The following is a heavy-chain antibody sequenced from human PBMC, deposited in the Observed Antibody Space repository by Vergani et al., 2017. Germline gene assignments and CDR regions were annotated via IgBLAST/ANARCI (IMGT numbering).Heavy chain of an antibody. D-gene: IGHD6-6*01. CDR3: ASGSSNDY. CDR1: GFTFSSYA. V-gene: IGHV3-30-3*01. J-gene: IGHJ4*02. Sequence: VQLVESGGGLVQPGGSLRLSCAASGFTFSSYAMHWVRQAPGKGLEWVAVISYDGSNKYYADSVKGRFTISRDNSKNTLYLQMNSLRAEDTAVYYCASGSSNDYWGQGTLVTVSS. CDR2: ISYDGSNK.